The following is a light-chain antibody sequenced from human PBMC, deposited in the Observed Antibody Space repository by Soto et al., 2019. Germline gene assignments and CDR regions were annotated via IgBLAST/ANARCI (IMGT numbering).Light chain of an antibody. V-gene: IGLV2-8*01. J-gene: IGLJ2*01. CDR3: SSYAGSNNPVV. CDR2: EVS. CDR1: SSDVGGYNY. Sequence: QSALTQPRSASGSPGQSVTISCTGTSSDVGGYNYVSWYQQHPGKAPKLMIYEVSKRPSGVPDRFSGSKSGNTASLTVSGLQAEDEAVYYCSSYAGSNNPVVFGGGTKVTVL.